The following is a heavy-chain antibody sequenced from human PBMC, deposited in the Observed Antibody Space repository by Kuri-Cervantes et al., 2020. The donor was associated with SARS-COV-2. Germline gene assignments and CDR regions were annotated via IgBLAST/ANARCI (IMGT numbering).Heavy chain of an antibody. D-gene: IGHD2-2*01. CDR2: INHSGST. Sequence: SETLSLTCAVYGGSFSGYYCSWIRQPPGKGLEWIGEINHSGSTNYNPSLKSRVTISVDTSKNQFSLKLSSVTAADTAVYYCARGRRNYCSSTSCYPPYYGMDVWGQGTTVTVSS. CDR1: GGSFSGYY. J-gene: IGHJ6*02. V-gene: IGHV4-34*01. CDR3: ARGRRNYCSSTSCYPPYYGMDV.